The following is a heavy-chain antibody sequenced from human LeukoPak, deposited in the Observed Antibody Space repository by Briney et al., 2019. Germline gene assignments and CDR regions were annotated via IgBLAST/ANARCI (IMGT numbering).Heavy chain of an antibody. CDR1: GGSFSGYY. CDR3: ARGRNWETFYHYCMDV. J-gene: IGHJ6*03. CDR2: INHSGNT. V-gene: IGHV4-34*01. Sequence: KPSETLSLTCGVSGGSFSGYYRTWIRQFPGKGLEWMGEINHSGNTIYNPSLKSRVTISIDTSKNQISLNMRSVTAADTAVYYCARGRNWETFYHYCMDVWGNGTTVTVSS. D-gene: IGHD1-14*01.